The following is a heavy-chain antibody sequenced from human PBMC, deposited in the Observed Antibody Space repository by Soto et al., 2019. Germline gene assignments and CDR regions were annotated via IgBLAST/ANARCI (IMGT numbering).Heavy chain of an antibody. CDR2: ISSIGST. CDR3: ARGLVIRPYYYHGMDV. Sequence: PSETLSLTCTVSGGSISSGDYFWSWIRQSPGKGLEWIGYISSIGSTYYNPSLKSRVSVSRDTPKNQFSLKLSSVTTTDTAVYYCARGLVIRPYYYHGMDVWGQGTTVTVSS. J-gene: IGHJ6*02. V-gene: IGHV4-30-4*01. D-gene: IGHD3-9*01. CDR1: GGSISSGDYF.